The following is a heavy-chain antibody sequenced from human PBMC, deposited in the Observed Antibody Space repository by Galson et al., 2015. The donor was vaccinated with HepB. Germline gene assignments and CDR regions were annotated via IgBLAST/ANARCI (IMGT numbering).Heavy chain of an antibody. CDR2: IIPIFGTA. CDR3: ARDGPYCSSTSCSYYNWFDP. CDR1: GGTFSSYA. D-gene: IGHD2-2*01. V-gene: IGHV1-69*06. Sequence: SGAEVKKPGESLKISCKASGGTFSSYAISWVRQAPGQGLEWMGGIIPIFGTANYAQKFQGRVTITADKSTSTAYMELSSLRSEDTAVYYCARDGPYCSSTSCSYYNWFDPWGQGTLVTVSS. J-gene: IGHJ5*02.